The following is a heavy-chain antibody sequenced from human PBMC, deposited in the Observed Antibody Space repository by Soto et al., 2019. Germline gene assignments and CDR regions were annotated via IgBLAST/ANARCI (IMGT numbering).Heavy chain of an antibody. Sequence: GGSLRLSCAASGFTFNNYYMLWVRQAPGKGLEWVSTFGSAGDIYYSDSVKGRFTISRDNARNSLYLQMNSLRAADTAVYYCARGGPNWDYYFYGMDVWGQGTTLTVSS. J-gene: IGHJ6*02. CDR3: ARGGPNWDYYFYGMDV. CDR2: FGSAGDI. V-gene: IGHV3-13*01. D-gene: IGHD3-16*01. CDR1: GFTFNNYY.